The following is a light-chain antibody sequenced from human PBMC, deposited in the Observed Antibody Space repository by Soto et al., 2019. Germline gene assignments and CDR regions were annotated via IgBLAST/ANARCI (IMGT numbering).Light chain of an antibody. J-gene: IGKJ3*01. Sequence: DIQMTQSPSSLSASVGDRVTITCRASQGISNYLAWYQQKPGKVPKLLIYAASTLQSCVPSRFSGSGSGTDFTLTINSLQPEDVATYYYQKYNSAPFTFGPGTKVDIK. CDR2: AAS. CDR3: QKYNSAPFT. CDR1: QGISNY. V-gene: IGKV1-27*01.